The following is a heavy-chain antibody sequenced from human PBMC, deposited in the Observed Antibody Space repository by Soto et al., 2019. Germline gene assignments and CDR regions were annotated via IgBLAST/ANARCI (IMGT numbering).Heavy chain of an antibody. CDR1: GFTFSTYA. J-gene: IGHJ4*02. V-gene: IGHV3-23*01. Sequence: GGSLRLSCAASGFTFSTYALSWVRQAPGKGLEWVSAISANGQGIYYADSVRGRFTISRDNSKNTIFLHMDSLRAEDTAVYYCAKDRNYPRDQFHYWGQGT. CDR3: AKDRNYPRDQFHY. CDR2: ISANGQGI. D-gene: IGHD1-7*01.